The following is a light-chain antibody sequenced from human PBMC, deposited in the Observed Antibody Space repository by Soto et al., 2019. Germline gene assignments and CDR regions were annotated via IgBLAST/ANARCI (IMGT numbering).Light chain of an antibody. CDR2: GAS. CDR1: QSVSSY. CDR3: QQYGSSPRT. V-gene: IGKV3-20*01. Sequence: EIVLTQSPATLSLSPGERATLSCRASQSVSSYLAWYRQKPGQAPRLLIYGASSRATGIPDRFSGSGSGTDFTLTISRLEPEDFAVYYCQQYGSSPRTFGPGTKVDIK. J-gene: IGKJ3*01.